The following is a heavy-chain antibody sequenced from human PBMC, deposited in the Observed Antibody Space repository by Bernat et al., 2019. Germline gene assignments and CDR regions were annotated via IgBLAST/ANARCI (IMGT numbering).Heavy chain of an antibody. V-gene: IGHV3-30-3*01. CDR3: ARDKLITTIPIVLRYYYYGMDV. CDR1: GFTFSSYA. CDR2: ISYDGSNK. Sequence: VQLLESGGGVVQPGRSLRLSCAASGFTFSSYAMHWVRQAPGKGLEWVAVISYDGSNKYYADSVKGRFTISRDNSKNTLYLQMNSLRAEDTAVYYCARDKLITTIPIVLRYYYYGMDVWGQGTTVTVSS. D-gene: IGHD3-16*02. J-gene: IGHJ6*02.